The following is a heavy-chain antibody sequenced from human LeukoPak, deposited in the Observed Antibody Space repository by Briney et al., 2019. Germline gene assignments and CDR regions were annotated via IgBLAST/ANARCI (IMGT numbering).Heavy chain of an antibody. D-gene: IGHD3-10*01. Sequence: GGSLRLSCGASGSIFRHSGMSWVRQAPGKGLDWVAFIRYDGSNKYYADSVKGRFTISRDNSKNTLYLQMNSLRAEDTAVYYCAKAPVWFGELRYYYYYMDVWGKGTTVTISS. CDR3: AKAPVWFGELRYYYYYMDV. V-gene: IGHV3-30*02. CDR2: IRYDGSNK. CDR1: GSIFRHSG. J-gene: IGHJ6*03.